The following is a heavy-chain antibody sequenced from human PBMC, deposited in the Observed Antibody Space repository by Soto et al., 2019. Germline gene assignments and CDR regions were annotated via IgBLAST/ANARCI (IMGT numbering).Heavy chain of an antibody. V-gene: IGHV1-69*02. CDR2: IIPILGIA. CDR3: ARAIDCSSTSCQEIDFDY. D-gene: IGHD2-2*01. CDR1: GGTFSSYT. Sequence: QVQLVQSGAEVKKPGSSVKVSCKASGGTFSSYTISWVRQAPGQGLEWMGRIIPILGIANYAQKFQGRVTITADKSTSTAYMELSSLRSEDTAVYYCARAIDCSSTSCQEIDFDYWGQGTLVTVSS. J-gene: IGHJ4*02.